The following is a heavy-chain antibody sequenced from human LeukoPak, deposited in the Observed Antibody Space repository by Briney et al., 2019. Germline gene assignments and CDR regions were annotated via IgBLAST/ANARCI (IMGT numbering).Heavy chain of an antibody. CDR3: ATYTDSSRDTHFDY. J-gene: IGHJ4*02. Sequence: SETLSLTCTVSGGSISSSSYYWGWIRQPPGKGLEWIGSIYYSGSTYYNPSLKSRVTISVDTSKNQFSLKLSSVTAADTAVYYCATYTDSSRDTHFDYWGQGTLVTVSS. D-gene: IGHD6-13*01. CDR2: IYYSGST. CDR1: GGSISSSSYY. V-gene: IGHV4-39*07.